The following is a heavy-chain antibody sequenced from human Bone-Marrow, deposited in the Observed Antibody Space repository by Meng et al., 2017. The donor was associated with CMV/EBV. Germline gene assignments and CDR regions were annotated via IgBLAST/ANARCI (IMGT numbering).Heavy chain of an antibody. V-gene: IGHV1-2*02. J-gene: IGHJ6*02. CDR2: INPNSGGT. Sequence: ASVKVSCKASGYTFTGYYMHWVRQAPGQGLEWMGWINPNSGGTNYAQKFQGRVTMTRDTSISTAYMELSRLRSDDTAVYYCARDPTKYSSSTQYAIYYYYYYGMDVWGQGTTVTVSS. D-gene: IGHD6-6*01. CDR3: ARDPTKYSSSTQYAIYYYYYYGMDV. CDR1: GYTFTGYY.